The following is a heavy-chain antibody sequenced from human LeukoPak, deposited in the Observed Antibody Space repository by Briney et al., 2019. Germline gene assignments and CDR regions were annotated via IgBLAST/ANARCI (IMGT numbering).Heavy chain of an antibody. CDR2: IIPILGIA. V-gene: IGHV1-69*04. Sequence: ASVKVSCKASGGTFSSYAISWVRQAPGQGLEWMGRIIPILGIANYAQKFQGRVTITADKSTSTAYMELSSLRSEDTAVYYCARGYGGHWIGYWGQGTLVTVSS. CDR1: GGTFSSYA. CDR3: ARGYGGHWIGY. J-gene: IGHJ4*02. D-gene: IGHD4-23*01.